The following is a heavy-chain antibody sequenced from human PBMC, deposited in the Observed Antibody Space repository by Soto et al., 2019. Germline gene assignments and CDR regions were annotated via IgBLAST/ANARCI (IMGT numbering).Heavy chain of an antibody. J-gene: IGHJ4*02. CDR3: ANVQLPHSNYGGGYLLDF. D-gene: IGHD4-4*01. CDR2: VSSGGDNT. Sequence: EVQLLQSGGGLGQPGGSLTLSCAASGFTFNNFAMTWVRPAPGKGLEWVSSVSSGGDNTWYADPVKGRFTISGDTPKNSLYQHMNILSAADAAVYYCANVQLPHSNYGGGYLLDFWGQGTLVTVSS. CDR1: GFTFNNFA. V-gene: IGHV3-23*01.